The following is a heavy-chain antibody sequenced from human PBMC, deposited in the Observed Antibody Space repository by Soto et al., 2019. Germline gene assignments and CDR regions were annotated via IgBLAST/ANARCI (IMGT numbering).Heavy chain of an antibody. D-gene: IGHD3-22*01. V-gene: IGHV3-30-3*01. Sequence: QVQLVESGGGVVQPGRSLRLSCAASGFTFSSYAMHWVRQAPGKGLEWVAVISYDGSNKYYADSVKGRFTISRDNSKNTLYLQMNSLRAEDTAVYYCAYQPGGNYSDSRAPWGQGTLVTVSS. CDR1: GFTFSSYA. J-gene: IGHJ5*02. CDR2: ISYDGSNK. CDR3: AYQPGGNYSDSRAP.